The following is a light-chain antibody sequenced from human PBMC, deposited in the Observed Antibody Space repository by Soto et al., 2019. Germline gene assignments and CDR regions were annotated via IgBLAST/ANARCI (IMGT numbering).Light chain of an antibody. CDR2: HGT. J-gene: IGLJ1*01. CDR3: CSYVTTKEI. Sequence: QSVLSQPRSVSGSPGQLLTISCTGTSSDVDDYRYVSWYQQYPGKAPKLVIYHGTKRPSGVPDRFSGSNSGNTDSLTISGLQAEDDADYYCCSYVTTKEIFGNGKKVTV. CDR1: SSDVDDYRY. V-gene: IGLV2-11*01.